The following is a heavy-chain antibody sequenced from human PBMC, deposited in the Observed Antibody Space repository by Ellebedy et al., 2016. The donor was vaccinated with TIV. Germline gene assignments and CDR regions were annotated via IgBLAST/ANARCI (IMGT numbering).Heavy chain of an antibody. Sequence: GESLKISXAASGFTFSSYGMHWVRQAPGKGLEWVAVIWYDGSNKYYADSVKGRFTISRDNSKNTLYLQMNSLRAEDTAVYYCARAPHHAFDIWGQGTMVTVSS. CDR3: ARAPHHAFDI. J-gene: IGHJ3*02. CDR2: IWYDGSNK. CDR1: GFTFSSYG. V-gene: IGHV3-33*01.